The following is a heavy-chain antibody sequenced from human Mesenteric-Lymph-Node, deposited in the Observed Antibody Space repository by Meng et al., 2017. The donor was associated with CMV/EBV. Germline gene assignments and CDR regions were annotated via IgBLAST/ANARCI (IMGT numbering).Heavy chain of an antibody. CDR1: GFTFDDYA. V-gene: IGHV3-43D*03. D-gene: IGHD2-2*01. CDR2: ISWDGGST. Sequence: GGSLRLSCAASGFTFDDYAMHWGRQAPGKGLEWVSLISWDGGSTYYADSVKGRFPISRDNSKNSLYLQMNSLRAEDTAVYYCARVLVPAAPFDYWGQGTLVTVSS. J-gene: IGHJ4*02. CDR3: ARVLVPAAPFDY.